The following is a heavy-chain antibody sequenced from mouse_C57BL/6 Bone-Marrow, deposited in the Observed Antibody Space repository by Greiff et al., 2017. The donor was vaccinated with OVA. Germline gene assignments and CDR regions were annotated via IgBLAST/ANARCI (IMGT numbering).Heavy chain of an antibody. CDR3: ARSVYYFGSRGDYFDY. Sequence: QVQLQQPGAELVLPGASVKLSCKASGYTFTSYWMHWVKQRPGQGLEWIGEIDPSDSYTNYNQKFKGKSTLTVDKSSSTAYMQLSSLTSEDSAVYYCARSVYYFGSRGDYFDYWGQGTTLTVSS. V-gene: IGHV1-69*01. D-gene: IGHD1-1*01. CDR2: IDPSDSYT. J-gene: IGHJ2*01. CDR1: GYTFTSYW.